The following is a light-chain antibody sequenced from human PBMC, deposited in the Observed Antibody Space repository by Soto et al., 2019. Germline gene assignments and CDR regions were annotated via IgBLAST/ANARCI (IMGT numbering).Light chain of an antibody. J-gene: IGKJ3*01. CDR2: GAS. CDR3: QHYDHLPPFT. Sequence: DIQMTQSPSSLSASVGDRVTITCQASQDIRKYLSWYQQKPGRAPKLLIYGASNLETGVPARFTGSGFGTDFTFTISSLQPDDIATYYCQHYDHLPPFTFGPGTKVAIK. CDR1: QDIRKY. V-gene: IGKV1-33*01.